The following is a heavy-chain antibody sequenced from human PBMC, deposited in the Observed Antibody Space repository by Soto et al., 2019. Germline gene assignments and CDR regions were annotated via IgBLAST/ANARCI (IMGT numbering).Heavy chain of an antibody. J-gene: IGHJ5*02. Sequence: ASVKVSCKASGYTFTSYAMHWVRQAPGQRLEWMGWINAGNGNTKYSQKFQGRVTITRDTSASTAYMEVTSLTSEDTGVYYCARGSREIVVDPNSGLDPWGQGTLVTVSS. V-gene: IGHV1-3*01. CDR1: GYTFTSYA. D-gene: IGHD3-22*01. CDR2: INAGNGNT. CDR3: ARGSREIVVDPNSGLDP.